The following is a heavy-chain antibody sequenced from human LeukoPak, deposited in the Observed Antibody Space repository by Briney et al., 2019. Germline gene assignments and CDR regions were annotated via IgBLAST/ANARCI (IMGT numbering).Heavy chain of an antibody. CDR1: GFTFSSYG. Sequence: PGGSLRLSCAASGFTFSSYGMHWVRQAPGKGLEWVAFIRTDGSDKYHADSVKGRFTISRDNSKNTLYLQMNSLRTEDTAVYYCARSGSGYFDYWGQGSLVTVSS. J-gene: IGHJ4*02. V-gene: IGHV3-30*02. CDR3: ARSGSGYFDY. CDR2: IRTDGSDK.